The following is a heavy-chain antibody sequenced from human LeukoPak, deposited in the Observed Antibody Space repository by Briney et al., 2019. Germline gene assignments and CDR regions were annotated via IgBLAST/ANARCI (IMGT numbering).Heavy chain of an antibody. D-gene: IGHD4-17*01. CDR2: IYYSGST. CDR3: ARDRVTTFDY. CDR1: GGSISSYY. V-gene: IGHV4-59*01. Sequence: TSETLSLTCTVSGGSISSYYWSWIRQPPGKGLEWIGYIYYSGSTNYNPSLKSRVTISVDTSRNQFSLKLSSVTAADTAVYYCARDRVTTFDYWGQGTLVTVSS. J-gene: IGHJ4*02.